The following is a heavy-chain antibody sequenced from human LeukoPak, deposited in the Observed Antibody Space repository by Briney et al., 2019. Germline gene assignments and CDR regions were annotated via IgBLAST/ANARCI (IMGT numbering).Heavy chain of an antibody. CDR1: GFTFSSYA. CDR2: ISYDGSNK. CDR3: TTVPVPGFRGYSDL. D-gene: IGHD3-10*01. V-gene: IGHV3-30-3*01. Sequence: GGSLRLSCAASGFTFSSYAMHWVRQAPGKGLEWVAVISYDGSNKYYADSVRGRFTISRDTAKNTLYLQMNSLKTEDTAVYYCTTVPVPGFRGYSDLWGRGTLVTVSS. J-gene: IGHJ2*01.